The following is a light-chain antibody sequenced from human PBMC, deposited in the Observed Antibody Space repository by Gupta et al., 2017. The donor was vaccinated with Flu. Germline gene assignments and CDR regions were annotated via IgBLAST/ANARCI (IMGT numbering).Light chain of an antibody. J-gene: IGLJ3*02. CDR2: EDN. Sequence: NIGNNYVSWYQQPPGTAPKLLIYEDNKRPSGIPDRFSGSKSGTSATLGITGLQTGDEADYYCGSWDSSRSDGVFGAGTKLTVL. CDR3: GSWDSSRSDGV. CDR1: NIGNNY. V-gene: IGLV1-51*02.